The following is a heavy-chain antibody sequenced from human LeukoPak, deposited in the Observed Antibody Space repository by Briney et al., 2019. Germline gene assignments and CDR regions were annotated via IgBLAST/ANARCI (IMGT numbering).Heavy chain of an antibody. CDR3: ARVYGGWPGWYFEL. CDR2: IYTSGNT. CDR1: GGSINGYY. J-gene: IGHJ2*01. Sequence: PSETLSLTCTVSGGSINGYYWSWIRQPAGKGLEWIGRIYTSGNTNYNPSLKSRVTMSLDTSKNQFFLKLNFVTAADTAVYYCARVYGGWPGWYFELWGRGTLVTVSS. V-gene: IGHV4-4*07. D-gene: IGHD4-23*01.